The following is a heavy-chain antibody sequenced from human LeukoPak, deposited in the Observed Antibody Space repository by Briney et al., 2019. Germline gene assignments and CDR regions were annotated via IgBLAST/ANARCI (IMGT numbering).Heavy chain of an antibody. CDR1: GGTFSSYA. J-gene: IGHJ3*02. CDR2: IIPIFGTA. D-gene: IGHD1-26*01. V-gene: IGHV1-69*01. CDR3: ARVARVGVGANGHDAFDI. Sequence: SVKVSCKASGGTFSSYAISWVRQAPGQGLEWMGGIIPIFGTANYAQKFQGRVTITADESTSTAYMELSSLRSEDTAVYYCARVARVGVGANGHDAFDIWGQGTMVTISS.